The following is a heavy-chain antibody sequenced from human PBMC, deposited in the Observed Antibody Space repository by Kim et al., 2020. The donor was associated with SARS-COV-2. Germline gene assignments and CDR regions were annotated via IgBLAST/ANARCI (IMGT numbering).Heavy chain of an antibody. CDR1: GFTFGDYA. CDR3: TRLGGYYDSSGPINYFDY. CDR2: IRSKAYGGTT. D-gene: IGHD3-22*01. V-gene: IGHV3-49*04. Sequence: GGSLRLSCTASGFTFGDYAMSWVRQAPGKGLEWVGFIRSKAYGGTTEYAASVKGRFTISRDDSKSIAYLQMNSLKTEDTAVYYCTRLGGYYDSSGPINYFDYWGQGTLVTVSS. J-gene: IGHJ4*02.